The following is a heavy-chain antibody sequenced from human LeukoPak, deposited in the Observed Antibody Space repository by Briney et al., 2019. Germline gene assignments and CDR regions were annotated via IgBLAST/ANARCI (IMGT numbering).Heavy chain of an antibody. V-gene: IGHV4-34*01. CDR1: VGTFSGYY. J-gene: IGHJ5*02. CDR2: VNDSGSA. Sequence: PSETLSLTCAVYVGTFSGYYWNWIRQSPGKGLAGMGEVNDSGSANVNPPLRSRVIISVYTSNNRFSLKLIAVTAAGTAVCYCARGQGVTVPQVGKNWFDPWGQGTLVTVSP. CDR3: ARGQGVTVPQVGKNWFDP. D-gene: IGHD1-26*01.